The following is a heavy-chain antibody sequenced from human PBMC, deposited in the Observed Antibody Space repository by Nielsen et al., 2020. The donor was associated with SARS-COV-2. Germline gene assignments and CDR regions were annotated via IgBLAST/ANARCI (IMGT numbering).Heavy chain of an antibody. Sequence: SVKVSCKASAGTFSSYAISWVRQAPGQGLEWMGGIIPIFGTANYAQKFQGRVTITADKSTSTAYMELSSLRSEDTAVYYCAAQRDTAMPNDYWGQGTLVTVSS. CDR2: IIPIFGTA. D-gene: IGHD5-18*01. CDR3: AAQRDTAMPNDY. CDR1: AGTFSSYA. J-gene: IGHJ4*02. V-gene: IGHV1-69*06.